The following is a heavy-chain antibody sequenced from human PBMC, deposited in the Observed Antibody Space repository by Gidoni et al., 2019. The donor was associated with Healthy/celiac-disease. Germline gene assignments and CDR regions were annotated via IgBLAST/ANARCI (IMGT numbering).Heavy chain of an antibody. CDR3: ANDMGQRVAFDY. J-gene: IGHJ4*02. CDR2: NSWDGGST. CDR1: GSSFDDYT. D-gene: IGHD6-6*01. V-gene: IGHV3-43*01. Sequence: VQLVEAGGVVVQPGGSLRLSCASSGSSFDDYTMHWVRQAPGTGLEWVSINSWDGGSTYYVDSVKGQFNISRDNSKNTLYLQMNSLRTDDTALYYCANDMGQRVAFDYWGQGTLVTVSS.